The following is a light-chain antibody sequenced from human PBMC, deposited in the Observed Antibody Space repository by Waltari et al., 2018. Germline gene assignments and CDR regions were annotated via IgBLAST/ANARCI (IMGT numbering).Light chain of an antibody. J-gene: IGKJ4*01. V-gene: IGKV3-20*01. Sequence: EIVLTQSPGTLSLSPGERATLSCRTSQSSTSYSLAWYQQKPGQAPRLLIYGASSRATGIPYRFSGSGAATEVTLTISRLEPEDFAVYYCQQDGGSPPLTFGGGTKVEIK. CDR1: QSSTSYS. CDR3: QQDGGSPPLT. CDR2: GAS.